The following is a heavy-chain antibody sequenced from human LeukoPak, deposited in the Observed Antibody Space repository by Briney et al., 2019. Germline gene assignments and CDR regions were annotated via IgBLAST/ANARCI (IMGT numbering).Heavy chain of an antibody. CDR1: GGTFSSYA. Sequence: SVKVSCKASGGTFSSYAISWVRQAPGQGLEWMGRIIPIFGTANYAQKFQGRVTITTDESTSTAYMELSSLRSEDTAVYYCARDGYSYDGWCDPWGQGTLVTVSS. CDR3: ARDGYSYDGWCDP. CDR2: IIPIFGTA. V-gene: IGHV1-69*05. D-gene: IGHD5-18*01. J-gene: IGHJ5*02.